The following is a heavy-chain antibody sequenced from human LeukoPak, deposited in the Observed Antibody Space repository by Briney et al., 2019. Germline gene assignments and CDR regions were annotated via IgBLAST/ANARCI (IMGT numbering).Heavy chain of an antibody. V-gene: IGHV3-21*01. CDR1: GFTFSSYS. CDR3: TRDQIFYGSGRGFDP. CDR2: ITSSNSYI. J-gene: IGHJ5*02. Sequence: PGGSLRLSCAASGFTFSSYSMNWVRQAPGKGLEWVSSITSSNSYIYYADSVKGRFTISRDNAKNSLYLQMNSLRAEDTAIYYCTRDQIFYGSGRGFDPWGQGTLVTVSS. D-gene: IGHD3-10*01.